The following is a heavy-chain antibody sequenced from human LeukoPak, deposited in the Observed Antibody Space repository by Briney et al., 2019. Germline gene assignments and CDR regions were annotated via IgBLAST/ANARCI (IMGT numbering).Heavy chain of an antibody. CDR1: GYPFSSYY. V-gene: IGHV1-18*01. D-gene: IGHD3-16*02. CDR2: ISAYNGDT. CDR3: ARVRATSWPSISY. J-gene: IGHJ4*02. Sequence: ASVKVSCKASGYPFSSYYINWVRQAPGQGLEWMGWISAYNGDTNYAQNFQGRVTMTTDTSTDTAYMELRSLRSDDSAVYYCARVRATSWPSISYWGQGTLVTVSS.